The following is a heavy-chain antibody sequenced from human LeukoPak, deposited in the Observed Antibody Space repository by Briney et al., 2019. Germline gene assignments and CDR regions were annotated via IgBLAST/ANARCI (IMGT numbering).Heavy chain of an antibody. CDR2: INHSGST. V-gene: IGHV4-34*01. Sequence: SETLSLTCAVYGGSFSGYYWSWIRQPPGKGLEWIGDINHSGSTNYNPSLKSRVTISLDTPKNQFSLKLSSVTAADTAVYYCARVGDSSGYYLGAFDYWGQGTLVTVSS. J-gene: IGHJ4*02. CDR3: ARVGDSSGYYLGAFDY. D-gene: IGHD3-22*01. CDR1: GGSFSGYY.